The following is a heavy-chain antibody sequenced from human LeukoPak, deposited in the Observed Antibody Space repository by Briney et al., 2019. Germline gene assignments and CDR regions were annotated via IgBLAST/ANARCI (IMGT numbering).Heavy chain of an antibody. CDR3: AKGVTIFGVVIMGYFDY. CDR1: GFTFSSYG. CDR2: IRYDGSNK. V-gene: IGHV3-30*02. Sequence: SGGSLRLSCAASGFTFSSYGMHWVRHAPGKGLEWVAFIRYDGSNKYYAASVKGRFTISRDNSKNTLYLQMNSLRTEDTAMYYCAKGVTIFGVVIMGYFDYWGQGTLVTVSS. J-gene: IGHJ4*02. D-gene: IGHD3-3*01.